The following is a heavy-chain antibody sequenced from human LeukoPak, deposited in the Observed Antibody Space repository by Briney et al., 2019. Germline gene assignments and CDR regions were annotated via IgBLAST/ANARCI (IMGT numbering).Heavy chain of an antibody. CDR1: GFTFSGHY. D-gene: IGHD2-21*02. Sequence: EASVKVSCKASGFTFSGHYIHWVRQAPGQGLEWMGYINPHSGGTSSLQKFQGRVTMTTDTSISAVYMELSSLTSDDTAMYYCVREGNELLSKNFDYWGQGSLVTVSS. V-gene: IGHV1-2*02. CDR3: VREGNELLSKNFDY. CDR2: INPHSGGT. J-gene: IGHJ4*02.